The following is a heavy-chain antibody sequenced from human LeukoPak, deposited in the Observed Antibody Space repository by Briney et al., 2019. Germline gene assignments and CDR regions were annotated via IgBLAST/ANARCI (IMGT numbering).Heavy chain of an antibody. CDR1: GFTFSSYS. J-gene: IGHJ3*02. Sequence: GGSLRLSCAASGFTFSSYSMNWVRQAPGKGLEWVSSISSSSSYIYYADSVKGRFTISRDNAKNSLYLQMNSLRAEDTAVYYCARGWCGSSTSCYNGDAFDIWGQGTLVTVSS. CDR2: ISSSSSYI. V-gene: IGHV3-21*01. CDR3: ARGWCGSSTSCYNGDAFDI. D-gene: IGHD2-2*02.